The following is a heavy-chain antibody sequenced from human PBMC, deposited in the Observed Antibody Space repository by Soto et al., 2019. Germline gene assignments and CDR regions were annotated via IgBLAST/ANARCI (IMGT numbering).Heavy chain of an antibody. D-gene: IGHD6-13*01. Sequence: GGSLRLSCAASGFTFSDHYMDWVRQAPGKGLEWVGRTRNKANSYTTEYAASVKGRFTISRDDSKNSLYLQMNSLKTEDTAVYYCVIRSGYSSSWSIDFDYWGQGTLVTVSS. J-gene: IGHJ4*02. CDR2: TRNKANSYTT. CDR1: GFTFSDHY. CDR3: VIRSGYSSSWSIDFDY. V-gene: IGHV3-72*01.